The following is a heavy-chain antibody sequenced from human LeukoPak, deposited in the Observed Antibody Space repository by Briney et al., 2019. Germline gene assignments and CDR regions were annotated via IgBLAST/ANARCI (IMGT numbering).Heavy chain of an antibody. V-gene: IGHV3-53*01. CDR2: IYSGGST. CDR3: AREIAAAGNNWFDP. CDR1: GFTVSSNY. J-gene: IGHJ5*02. D-gene: IGHD6-13*01. Sequence: PGGSLRLSCAASGFTVSSNYMSWVRQAPGKGLEWVSVIYSGGSTYYADSVKGRFTISRDNSKNTLYLQMNSLRAEDTAVYYCAREIAAAGNNWFDPWGQGTLVTVSS.